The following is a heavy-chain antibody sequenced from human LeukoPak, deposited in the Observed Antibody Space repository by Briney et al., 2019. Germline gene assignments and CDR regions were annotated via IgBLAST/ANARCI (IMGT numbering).Heavy chain of an antibody. V-gene: IGHV4-38-2*01. CDR1: GYSISSGYY. D-gene: IGHD2-15*01. J-gene: IGHJ4*02. CDR3: ARLEIAVVAATQVARREYCFDY. Sequence: SETLSLTCAVSGYSISSGYYWGWIRQPPGKGLEWIGSIYHSGSTYYNPSLKSRVTISVDTSKNQFSLKLSSVTAADTAVYYCARLEIAVVAATQVARREYCFDYWGREPWSPSPQ. CDR2: IYHSGST.